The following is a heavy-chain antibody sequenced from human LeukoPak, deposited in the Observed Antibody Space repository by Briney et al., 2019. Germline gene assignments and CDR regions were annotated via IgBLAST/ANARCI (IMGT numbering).Heavy chain of an antibody. CDR1: GGSISSYY. CDR3: ASGYYYYGMDV. V-gene: IGHV4-59*01. CDR2: IYYSGST. J-gene: IGHJ6*02. Sequence: SETLSLTCTVSGGSISSYYWSWIRQPPGKGLEWIGYIYYSGSTNYNPSPKSRVTISVDTSKNQFSLKLSSVTAADTAVYYCASGYYYYGMDVWGQGTTVTVSS.